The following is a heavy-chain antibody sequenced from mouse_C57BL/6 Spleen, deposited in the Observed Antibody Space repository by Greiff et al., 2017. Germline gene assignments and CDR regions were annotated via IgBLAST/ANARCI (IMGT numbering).Heavy chain of an antibody. V-gene: IGHV5-17*01. CDR3: ARREDYYGSSSYYYAMDY. CDR2: ISSGSSNI. J-gene: IGHJ4*01. CDR1: GFTFSDYG. D-gene: IGHD1-1*01. Sequence: EVMLVESGGGLVKPGGSLKLSCAASGFTFSDYGMHWVRQAPEKGLEWVAYISSGSSNIYYADTVKGRFTISRDNAKNTLFLQMTSLRSEDTAMYYCARREDYYGSSSYYYAMDYWGQGTSVTVSS.